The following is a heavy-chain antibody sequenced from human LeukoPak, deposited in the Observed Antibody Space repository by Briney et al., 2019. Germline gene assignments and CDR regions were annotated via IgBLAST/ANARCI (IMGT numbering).Heavy chain of an antibody. CDR3: AKDDRRYCSSTSCLDSFDP. CDR1: GFTFSSYA. J-gene: IGHJ5*02. CDR2: ISGSGGST. V-gene: IGHV3-23*01. Sequence: PGGSLRLSCGASGFTFSSYAMSWVRQAPGKGLEWVSAISGSGGSTYYADSVKGRFTISRDNSKSTLHLQMNSLRAEDTAVYYCAKDDRRYCSSTSCLDSFDPWGQGTLVTVSS. D-gene: IGHD2-2*01.